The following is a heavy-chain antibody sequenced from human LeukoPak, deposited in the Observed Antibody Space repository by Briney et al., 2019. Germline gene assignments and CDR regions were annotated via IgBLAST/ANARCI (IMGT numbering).Heavy chain of an antibody. CDR2: VNNDGSST. V-gene: IGHV3-74*01. J-gene: IGHJ4*02. D-gene: IGHD6-13*01. Sequence: GGSLRLSCAASGFTFSTYWMNWVRQAPGKGLVWVSRVNNDGSSTSYVDSVKGRFTISRDNTKNTLYLQMNSLRAEDTAAYYCARDLNDLLQNYRSTWYPADYWGQGTLVTVSS. CDR3: ARDLNDLLQNYRSTWYPADY. CDR1: GFTFSTYW.